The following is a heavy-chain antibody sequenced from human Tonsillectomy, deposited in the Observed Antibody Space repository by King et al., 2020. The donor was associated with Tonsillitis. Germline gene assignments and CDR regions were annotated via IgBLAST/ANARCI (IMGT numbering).Heavy chain of an antibody. CDR1: GATFNNYA. J-gene: IGHJ6*03. V-gene: IGHV1-69*01. CDR3: ARAHSSGYWAYFYYMDV. CDR2: IIPPFGTG. Sequence: VQLVESGAEVKKPGSSVKVSCKASGATFNNYAISWMRQAPGLGLEWMGGIIPPFGTGKYAQKFQGRVTITADESTSTAYMELNSLRSEDTAVYYCARAHSSGYWAYFYYMDVWGKGTTVTVSS. D-gene: IGHD3-22*01.